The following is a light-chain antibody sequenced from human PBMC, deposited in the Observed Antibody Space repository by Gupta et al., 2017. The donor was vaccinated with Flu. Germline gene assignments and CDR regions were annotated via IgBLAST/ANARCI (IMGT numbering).Light chain of an antibody. Sequence: ERATLYCRASQSVSGNLAWYQKKPGQAPRLLIYDSSTRATGIPARFSGSGSGTEFTLTISSLQSEDFAVYYCQQYNNWPPFTFGPGTKVDIK. V-gene: IGKV3-15*01. CDR2: DSS. J-gene: IGKJ3*01. CDR3: QQYNNWPPFT. CDR1: QSVSGN.